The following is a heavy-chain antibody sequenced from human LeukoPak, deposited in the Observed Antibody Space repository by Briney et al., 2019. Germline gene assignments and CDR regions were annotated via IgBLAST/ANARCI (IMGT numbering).Heavy chain of an antibody. J-gene: IGHJ5*02. CDR3: ANAGGGYCSSTSCYLDWFDP. CDR1: GFTFSSYA. V-gene: IGHV3-23*01. Sequence: GGSLRLSCAASGFTFSSYAMSWVRQAPGKGLEWVSAISGSGGSTYYADSVKGRFTISRDNSKNTLYLQMNSLRAEDTAVYYCANAGGGYCSSTSCYLDWFDPWGQGTLVTVSS. CDR2: ISGSGGST. D-gene: IGHD2-2*03.